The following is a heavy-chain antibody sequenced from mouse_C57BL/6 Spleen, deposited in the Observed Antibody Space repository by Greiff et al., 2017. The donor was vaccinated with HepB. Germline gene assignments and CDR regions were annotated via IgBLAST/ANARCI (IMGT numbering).Heavy chain of an antibody. Sequence: QVQLQQPGAELVKPGASVKMSCKASGYTFTSYWITWVKQRPGQGLEWIGDIYPGSGSTNYNEKFKSKATLTVDTSSSTAYMQLSSLTSEDSAVYYCARFDYYGSSWDFDYWGQGTTLTVSS. CDR1: GYTFTSYW. CDR2: IYPGSGST. D-gene: IGHD1-1*01. J-gene: IGHJ2*01. V-gene: IGHV1-55*01. CDR3: ARFDYYGSSWDFDY.